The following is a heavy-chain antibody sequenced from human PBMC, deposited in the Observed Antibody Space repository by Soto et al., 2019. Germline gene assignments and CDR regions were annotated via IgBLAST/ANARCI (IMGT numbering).Heavy chain of an antibody. CDR2: IKSKTDGGTT. V-gene: IGHV3-15*01. CDR3: TRYIVVVVAATHYYYYYGMDV. J-gene: IGHJ6*02. CDR1: GFTFSNAW. D-gene: IGHD2-15*01. Sequence: GGSLRLSCAASGFTFSNAWMIWVRQAPGKGLEWVGRIKSKTDGGTTDYAAPVKGRFTISRDDSKNTLYLQMNSLKTEDTAVYYCTRYIVVVVAATHYYYYYGMDVWGQGTTVTVSS.